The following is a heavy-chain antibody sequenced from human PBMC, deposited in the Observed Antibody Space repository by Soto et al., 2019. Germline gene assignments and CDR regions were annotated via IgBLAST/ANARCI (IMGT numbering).Heavy chain of an antibody. V-gene: IGHV3-21*01. D-gene: IGHD3-22*01. CDR3: ARDGGSSGYYPNFDH. Sequence: PGGSLRLSCAASGFTFSSYSMNWVRQAPGKGPEWVSSISSSSSYINNADSVKGRFTISRDNAKNSLYLQMNSLRAEDTAVYYCARDGGSSGYYPNFDHWGQGTLVTVSS. CDR2: ISSSSSYI. CDR1: GFTFSSYS. J-gene: IGHJ4*02.